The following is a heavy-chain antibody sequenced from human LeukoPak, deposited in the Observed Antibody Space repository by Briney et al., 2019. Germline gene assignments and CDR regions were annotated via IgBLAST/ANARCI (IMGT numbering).Heavy chain of an antibody. D-gene: IGHD4-17*01. J-gene: IGHJ4*02. CDR3: ARASQDYGSYYCAH. V-gene: IGHV3-66*01. CDR1: GFTVSSNY. Sequence: PGGSLRLSCAVSGFTVSSNYMSWVRQAPGKGLEWVSTIYGGGNTYFADSVKGRFIISRDNSKNTLYLQMNSLRAEDTAVYFCARASQDYGSYYCAHWGQGTLVTVSS. CDR2: IYGGGNT.